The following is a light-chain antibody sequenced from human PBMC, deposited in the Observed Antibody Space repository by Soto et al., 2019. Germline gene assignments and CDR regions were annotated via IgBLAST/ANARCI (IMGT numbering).Light chain of an antibody. J-gene: IGLJ1*01. CDR3: SSYTSSSTPYV. Sequence: QSALTQPASVSGSPGQSITISCTGTSSDVGGYNYVSWYQQHPGKAPKLMIYDVSNRPSGVSNRFSGSKSGNTASLTISELQAEDEADYYCSSYTSSSTPYVFGTGTKAPS. CDR1: SSDVGGYNY. CDR2: DVS. V-gene: IGLV2-14*01.